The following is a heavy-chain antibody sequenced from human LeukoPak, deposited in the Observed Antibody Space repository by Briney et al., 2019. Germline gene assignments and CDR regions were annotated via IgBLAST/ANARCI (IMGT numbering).Heavy chain of an antibody. D-gene: IGHD4-17*01. CDR1: GGSISNYY. J-gene: IGHJ6*02. Sequence: PSETLSLTCTVSGGSISNYYWSWIRQPPGKGLEWIGYIYDSGSTNYNPSLKSRVTISVDTSKNQFSLKLSSVTAADTAVYYCARGKHGDYPYYYYGIDVWGQGTTVTVSS. CDR3: ARGKHGDYPYYYYGIDV. CDR2: IYDSGST. V-gene: IGHV4-59*01.